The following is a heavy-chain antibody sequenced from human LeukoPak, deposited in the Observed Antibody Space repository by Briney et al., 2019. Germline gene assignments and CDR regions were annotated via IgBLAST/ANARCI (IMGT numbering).Heavy chain of an antibody. CDR2: ISGSGGST. CDR1: GFTFSSYG. CDR3: AKAAISAGDTIWSDY. V-gene: IGHV3-23*01. Sequence: SGGSLRLSCAASGFTFSSYGMSWVRQAPGKGLEWVSAISGSGGSTYYADSVKGRFTISRDNSKNTLYLQMNSLRAEDTAVYYCAKAAISAGDTIWSDYWGQGTLVTVSS. D-gene: IGHD7-27*01. J-gene: IGHJ4*02.